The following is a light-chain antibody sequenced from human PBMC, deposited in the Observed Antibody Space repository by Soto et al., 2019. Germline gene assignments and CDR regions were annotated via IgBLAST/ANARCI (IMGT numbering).Light chain of an antibody. CDR2: SSS. V-gene: IGKV1-12*01. Sequence: DIQMTQSPSFVSASVGDRVTIACRASQGISTWVVWYQQKPGAAPKLLIHSSSNLQSGAPPRFFGSGSGTEFTLTITSLQPDDFATYYCQQYNSYSGPFGQGTRLAI. CDR3: QQYNSYSGP. CDR1: QGISTW. J-gene: IGKJ5*01.